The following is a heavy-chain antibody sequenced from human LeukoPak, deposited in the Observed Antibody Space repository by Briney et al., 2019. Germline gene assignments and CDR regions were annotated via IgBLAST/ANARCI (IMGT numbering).Heavy chain of an antibody. V-gene: IGHV3-23*03. CDR1: GFTFSNYV. CDR3: ARARGGYDLDY. J-gene: IGHJ4*02. D-gene: IGHD5-12*01. Sequence: PGGSLRLSCAASGFTFSNYVMAWVRQVPGKGPELVSVVTIGGSSSYYADSVKGRFTISRDNVKNSLYLQMNSLRVEDTAVYYCARARGGYDLDYWGQGTLVTVSS. CDR2: VTIGGSSS.